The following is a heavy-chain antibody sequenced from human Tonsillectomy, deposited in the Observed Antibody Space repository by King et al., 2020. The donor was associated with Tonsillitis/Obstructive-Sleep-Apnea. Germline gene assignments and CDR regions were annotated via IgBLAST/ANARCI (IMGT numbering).Heavy chain of an antibody. J-gene: IGHJ4*02. Sequence: HVQLQQWGAGPLKPSETLSLTCAVYGGSFSGYSWSWIRQPLGKGLEWIGEISHSGTTNYNPYLTSRVTISVDTSKNQFSLKLTSVTAADTAVYYCARGPFRGYSGYDHAFDFWGQGGLVTVSS. CDR1: GGSFSGYS. CDR2: ISHSGTT. V-gene: IGHV4-34*01. CDR3: ARGPFRGYSGYDHAFDF. D-gene: IGHD5-12*01.